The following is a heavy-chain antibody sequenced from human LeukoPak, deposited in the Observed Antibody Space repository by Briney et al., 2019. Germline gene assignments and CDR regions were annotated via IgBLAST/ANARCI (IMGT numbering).Heavy chain of an antibody. Sequence: ASVRVSCKASGYTFTDYYMNWVRQAPGQGLEWMGWINPNSGGTNYAQKFRGRVTMTRDTSISTAYMELSRLRSDDTAVYYCAKVRCTNGVRYLNFDYWGQGTLVTVSS. CDR1: GYTFTDYY. CDR2: INPNSGGT. J-gene: IGHJ4*02. V-gene: IGHV1-2*02. D-gene: IGHD2-8*01. CDR3: AKVRCTNGVRYLNFDY.